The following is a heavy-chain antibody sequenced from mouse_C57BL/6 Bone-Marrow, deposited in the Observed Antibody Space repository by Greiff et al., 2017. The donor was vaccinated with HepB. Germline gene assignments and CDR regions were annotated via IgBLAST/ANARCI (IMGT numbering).Heavy chain of an antibody. CDR1: GYSFTDYN. V-gene: IGHV1-39*01. J-gene: IGHJ2*01. Sequence: VHVKQSGPELVKPGASVKISCKASGYSFTDYNMNWVKQSNGKSLEWIGVINPKYGTTSYNQKFKGKATLTVDQSSSTAYMQLNSLTSEDSAVYYCARARITTVARGFDYWGQGTTLTVSS. CDR3: ARARITTVARGFDY. CDR2: INPKYGTT. D-gene: IGHD1-1*01.